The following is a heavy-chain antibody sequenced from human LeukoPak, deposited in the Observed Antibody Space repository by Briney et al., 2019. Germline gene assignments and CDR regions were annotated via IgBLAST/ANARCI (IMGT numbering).Heavy chain of an antibody. D-gene: IGHD3-16*01. J-gene: IGHJ4*02. CDR1: GFTFSRFW. CDR3: ARVRMGDDFNPFDY. V-gene: IGHV3-74*03. CDR2: INGEGSET. Sequence: PGRSLRLSCAASGFTFSRFWIYWVRHAPGKGLVWVSRINGEGSETMYADSVKGRFTISRDNAKDTLYLQMNSLRAEDTAVYYCARVRMGDDFNPFDYWGQGTLVTVSS.